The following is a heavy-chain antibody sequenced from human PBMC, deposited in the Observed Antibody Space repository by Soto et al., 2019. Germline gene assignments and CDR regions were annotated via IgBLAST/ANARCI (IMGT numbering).Heavy chain of an antibody. CDR1: GGSVSSQY. V-gene: IGHV4-4*07. CDR3: ASQDYDKSVYYFDY. CDR2: IYNGGIP. Sequence: SETLSLTCTVSGGSVSSQYWSWIRQPAGKGLEWIGRIYNGGIPLIHPSLESRVALSLDTSKNQFSLTLSSVTAADTAIYYCASQDYDKSVYYFDYWGQGTLVTVSS. J-gene: IGHJ4*02. D-gene: IGHD3-22*01.